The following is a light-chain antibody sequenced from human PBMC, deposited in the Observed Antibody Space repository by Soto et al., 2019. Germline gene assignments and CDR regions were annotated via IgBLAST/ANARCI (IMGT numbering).Light chain of an antibody. CDR3: QQYNSYSIT. J-gene: IGKJ3*01. V-gene: IGKV1-5*03. Sequence: DFQMTQSPSTLSASAGDRVTITCRASHSISSWLAWYQQKPGKAPKLLIYKASTLESVVPSRFSGSGSGTEFTLTISSLQPDDFATYYYQQYNSYSITFGPGTKVDIK. CDR2: KAS. CDR1: HSISSW.